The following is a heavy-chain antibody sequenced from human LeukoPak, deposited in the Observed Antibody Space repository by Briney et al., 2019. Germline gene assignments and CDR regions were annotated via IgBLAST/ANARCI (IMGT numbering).Heavy chain of an antibody. CDR1: GGSISSYC. Sequence: PSETLSLTCTVSGGSISSYCWSWIRQPPGKGLEWIGYIYYSGSTNYNPSLKGRVTISVDTSKNQFSLKLSSVTAADTAVYYCARVDYGSGSYYPTEYFQHWGQGTLVTVSS. CDR3: ARVDYGSGSYYPTEYFQH. V-gene: IGHV4-59*08. CDR2: IYYSGST. J-gene: IGHJ1*01. D-gene: IGHD3-10*01.